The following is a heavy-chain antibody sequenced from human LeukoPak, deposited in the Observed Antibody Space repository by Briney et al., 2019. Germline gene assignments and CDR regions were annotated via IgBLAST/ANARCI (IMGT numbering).Heavy chain of an antibody. CDR3: TRWQEDTTMAFDY. CDR2: IRRKANNYAT. V-gene: IGHV3-73*01. Sequence: GGSLRLSCAASGFAFSGSAMHWVCQASGTGLEWVGRIRRKANNYATTYAASVRGRFIVSRDDSKNTAYLEMNSLKTEDTAVYYCTRWQEDTTMAFDYWGQGTLVTVSS. D-gene: IGHD5-18*01. CDR1: GFAFSGSA. J-gene: IGHJ4*02.